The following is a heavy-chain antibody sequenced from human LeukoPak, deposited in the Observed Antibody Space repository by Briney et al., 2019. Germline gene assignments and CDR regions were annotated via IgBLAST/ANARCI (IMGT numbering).Heavy chain of an antibody. CDR3: AKDYRPHDFWSGLVDY. D-gene: IGHD3-3*01. Sequence: GGSLRLSCAASGFTFSSHALHWVRQAPGKGLEWVAVISYDGSNKYYADSVKGRFTISRDNSKNTLYLQMNSLRAEDTAVYYCAKDYRPHDFWSGLVDYWGQGTLVTVSS. J-gene: IGHJ4*02. CDR1: GFTFSSHA. V-gene: IGHV3-30*04. CDR2: ISYDGSNK.